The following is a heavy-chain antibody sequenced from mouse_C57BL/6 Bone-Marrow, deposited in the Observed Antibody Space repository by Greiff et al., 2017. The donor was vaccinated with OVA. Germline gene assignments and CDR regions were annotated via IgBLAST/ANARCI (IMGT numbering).Heavy chain of an antibody. CDR3: ARGTGFDY. CDR2: IYPYYGVS. Sequence: EVQLQESGPELVKPGASVKISCKASGYSFTGYYMHWVKQSHGNITDWIGYIYPYYGVSSYNQKLQGKATLTVDKSSCSAYMELRSLTSEDSAVDYYARGTGFDYWGQGTTLTVSS. J-gene: IGHJ2*01. V-gene: IGHV1-31*01. CDR1: GYSFTGYY. D-gene: IGHD3-3*01.